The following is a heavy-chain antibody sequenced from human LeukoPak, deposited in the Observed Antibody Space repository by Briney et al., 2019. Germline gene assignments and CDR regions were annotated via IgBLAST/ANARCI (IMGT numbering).Heavy chain of an antibody. CDR1: GGSFSGYY. CDR2: INHSGST. CDR3: ASGGDYGDYGY. Sequence: SETLSLTCAVYGGSFSGYYWSWIRQTPGKGLEWIGEINHSGSTNYNPSLKSRVTISVDTSKNQFSPKLSSVTAADTAVYYCASGGDYGDYGYWGQGTLVTVSS. J-gene: IGHJ4*02. V-gene: IGHV4-34*01. D-gene: IGHD4-17*01.